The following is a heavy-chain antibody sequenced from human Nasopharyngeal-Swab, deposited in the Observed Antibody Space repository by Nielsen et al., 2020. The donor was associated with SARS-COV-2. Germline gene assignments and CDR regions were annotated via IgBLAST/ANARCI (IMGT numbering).Heavy chain of an antibody. J-gene: IGHJ4*02. D-gene: IGHD4-23*01. Sequence: GGSLRLSCAASGFTFDDYTMHWVRQAPGKGLEWVSLISWDGGSTYYADSVKGQFTISRDNSKNSLYLQMNSLRTEDTALYYCAKGGYGGNSATYDYWGQGTLVTVSS. CDR2: ISWDGGST. CDR3: AKGGYGGNSATYDY. V-gene: IGHV3-43*01. CDR1: GFTFDDYT.